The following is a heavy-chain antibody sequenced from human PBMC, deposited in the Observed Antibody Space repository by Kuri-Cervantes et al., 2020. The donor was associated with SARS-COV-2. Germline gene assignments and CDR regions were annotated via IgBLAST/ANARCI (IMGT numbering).Heavy chain of an antibody. V-gene: IGHV4-30-4*01. CDR3: ARDRISGYLYFLDY. CDR1: GDSISSGGYY. D-gene: IGHD5-12*01. J-gene: IGHJ4*02. CDR2: IYYSGTT. Sequence: SCTVSGDSISSGGYYWSWIRQPPGKGLEWIGFIYYSGTTSYNPSLKSRVTMSVDTSKNQFSLKLSSVTAADAAVYYCARDRISGYLYFLDYWGRGTLVTVSS.